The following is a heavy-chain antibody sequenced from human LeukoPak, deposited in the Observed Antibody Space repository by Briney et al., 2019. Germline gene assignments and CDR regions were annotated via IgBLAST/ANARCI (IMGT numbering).Heavy chain of an antibody. CDR2: IIPMFGTA. CDR3: ARGPELERFDY. V-gene: IGHV1-69*05. CDR1: GGTFSSYA. J-gene: IGHJ4*02. D-gene: IGHD1-1*01. Sequence: SVKVSCKASGGTFSSYAISWVRQAPGQGLEWMGGIIPMFGTANYAQKFQGRVTITTDESTSTAHMELSSLRSEDTAVYYCARGPELERFDYWGQGTLVTVSS.